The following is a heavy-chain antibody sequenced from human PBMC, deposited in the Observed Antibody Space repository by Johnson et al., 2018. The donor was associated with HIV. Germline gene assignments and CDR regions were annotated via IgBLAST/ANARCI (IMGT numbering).Heavy chain of an antibody. CDR1: GFTFSSYA. D-gene: IGHD2-2*01. Sequence: QVHLVESGGGVVQPGRSLRLSCATSGFTFSSYAMHWVRQAPGKGLEWVAVISYDGNNKYYADSVKGRFTISRDNSKNTLYLQMNSQRAEDTAVYYCARDRCSSTMCIDAFDIWGQGTMVTVSS. CDR3: ARDRCSSTMCIDAFDI. V-gene: IGHV3-30*04. CDR2: ISYDGNNK. J-gene: IGHJ3*02.